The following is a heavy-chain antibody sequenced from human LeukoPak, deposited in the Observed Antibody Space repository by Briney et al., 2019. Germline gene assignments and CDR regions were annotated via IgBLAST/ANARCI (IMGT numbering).Heavy chain of an antibody. CDR2: ISGSGGST. V-gene: IGHV3-23*01. J-gene: IGHJ3*02. Sequence: GGSLRLSCAASGFTFSSYAMSWVRQAPGKGLEWVSAISGSGGSTYYADSVKGRFTISRDNSKNTLYLLMNSLRAEDTAVYYCAKDGTGADSSGWLEGRDAFDIWGQGTMVTVSS. CDR1: GFTFSSYA. D-gene: IGHD6-19*01. CDR3: AKDGTGADSSGWLEGRDAFDI.